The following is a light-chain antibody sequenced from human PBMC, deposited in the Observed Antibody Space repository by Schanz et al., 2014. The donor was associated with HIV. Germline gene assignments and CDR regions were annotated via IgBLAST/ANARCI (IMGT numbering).Light chain of an antibody. Sequence: QSLLTQPPSVSAAPGQRVTISCSGGALNLGHNFVSWYQQFPGTAPKLLIYDNNKRPSGIPDRFSGSKSATSATLGITGLQTGDEADYYCATWDSSLSAGYVIFGGGTKVTVL. CDR1: ALNLGHNF. J-gene: IGLJ2*01. CDR2: DNN. V-gene: IGLV1-51*01. CDR3: ATWDSSLSAGYVI.